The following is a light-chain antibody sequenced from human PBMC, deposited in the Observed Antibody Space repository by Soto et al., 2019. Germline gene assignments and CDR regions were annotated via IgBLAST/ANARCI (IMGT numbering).Light chain of an antibody. V-gene: IGKV3D-15*01. CDR1: QSVSNY. J-gene: IGKJ2*01. CDR2: GAS. Sequence: EIVMTQSPATLSVSPGERATLSFRASQSVSNYLAWYQQKPGQAPRLLIYGASTRAAGIPDRFSGSGSGTDFTLTISRLEPDDVAVYYCQQYDTSPPMYTFGQGTKVDIK. CDR3: QQYDTSPPMYT.